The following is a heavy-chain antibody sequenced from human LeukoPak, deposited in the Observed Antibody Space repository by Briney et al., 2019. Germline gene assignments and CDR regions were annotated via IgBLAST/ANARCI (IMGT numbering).Heavy chain of an antibody. CDR1: GYTFTGYY. J-gene: IGHJ5*02. D-gene: IGHD3-3*01. V-gene: IGHV1-2*02. CDR3: ARGAERITIFGVPNTPPDWFDP. Sequence: ASVKVSCKASGYTFTGYYMHWVRQAPGQGLEWMGWINPNSGGTNYAQRFQVRVTMTRATSISTAYMELSRLRSDDTAVYYCARGAERITIFGVPNTPPDWFDPWGQGTLVTVSS. CDR2: INPNSGGT.